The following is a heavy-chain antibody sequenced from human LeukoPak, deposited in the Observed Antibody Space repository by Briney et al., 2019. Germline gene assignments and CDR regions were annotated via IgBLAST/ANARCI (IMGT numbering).Heavy chain of an antibody. CDR2: ISGSGGST. Sequence: GGSLRLSCAASGFTFSSYAMSWVRQAPGKGLEWVSAISGSGGSTYYADSVKGRFTISRDISKNTLYLQMNSLRAEDTAVYYCAREDYDSSGYYGSGTHDYWGQGTLVTVSS. V-gene: IGHV3-23*01. CDR3: AREDYDSSGYYGSGTHDY. CDR1: GFTFSSYA. D-gene: IGHD3-22*01. J-gene: IGHJ4*02.